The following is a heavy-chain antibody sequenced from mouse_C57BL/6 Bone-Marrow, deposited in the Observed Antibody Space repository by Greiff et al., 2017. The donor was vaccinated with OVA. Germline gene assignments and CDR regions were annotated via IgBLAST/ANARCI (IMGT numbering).Heavy chain of an antibody. D-gene: IGHD1-1*01. CDR3: ARDRVYYGSSYGYFDV. V-gene: IGHV5-4*01. CDR1: GFTFSSYA. Sequence: VQGVESGGGLVKPGGSLKLSCAASGFTFSSYAMSWVRQTPEKRLEWVATISDGGSYTYYPDNVKGRFTISRDNAKNNLYLQMSHLKSEDTAMYYCARDRVYYGSSYGYFDVWGTGTTVTVSS. CDR2: ISDGGSYT. J-gene: IGHJ1*03.